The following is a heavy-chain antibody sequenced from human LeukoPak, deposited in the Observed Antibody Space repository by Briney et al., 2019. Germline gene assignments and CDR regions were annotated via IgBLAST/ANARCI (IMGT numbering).Heavy chain of an antibody. Sequence: ASVKVSCKASGYTFTDYYIHWVRQAPGQGLEWMGWINPNSGGTNYAQKFQGRVAMTRDTSICTAYMELSSLTSDDTAVYYCAREVVVAATPGWFDPWGQGTLVTVSS. CDR2: INPNSGGT. D-gene: IGHD2-15*01. CDR1: GYTFTDYY. V-gene: IGHV1-2*02. J-gene: IGHJ5*02. CDR3: AREVVVAATPGWFDP.